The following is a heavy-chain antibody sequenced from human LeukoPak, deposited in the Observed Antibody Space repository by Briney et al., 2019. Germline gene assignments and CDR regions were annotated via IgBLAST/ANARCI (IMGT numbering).Heavy chain of an antibody. Sequence: ASVKVSCKASGYTFTSYAMHWVRQAPGQGLEWMGGIIPIFGTANYAQKFQGRVTITADESTSTAYMELSSLRSEDTAVYYCARGRGDGYKNFDYWGQGTLVTVSS. CDR3: ARGRGDGYKNFDY. CDR1: GYTFTSYA. D-gene: IGHD5-24*01. J-gene: IGHJ4*02. V-gene: IGHV1-69*13. CDR2: IIPIFGTA.